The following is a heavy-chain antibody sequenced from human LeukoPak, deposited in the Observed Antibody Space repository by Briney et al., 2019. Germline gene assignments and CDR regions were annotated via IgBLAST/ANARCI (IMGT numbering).Heavy chain of an antibody. CDR1: GFTFSSYA. CDR2: ISYDGTNK. J-gene: IGHJ4*02. CDR3: AKTSPTYYDILTGYYIGDFDY. Sequence: GGSLRLSCAASGFTFSSYAMHWVRQAPGKGLEWVAVISYDGTNKYYADSVKGRFTISRDNSKNTLYLQMNSLRAEDTAVYYCAKTSPTYYDILTGYYIGDFDYWGQGTLVTVSS. D-gene: IGHD3-9*01. V-gene: IGHV3-30*18.